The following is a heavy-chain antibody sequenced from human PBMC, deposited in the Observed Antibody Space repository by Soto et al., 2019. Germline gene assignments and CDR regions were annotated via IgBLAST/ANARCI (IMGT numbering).Heavy chain of an antibody. CDR2: IIPIFGTA. V-gene: IGHV1-69*13. Sequence: GASVKVSCKASGGTFSSYASSWVRQAPGQGLEWMGGIIPIFGTANYAQKFQGRVTITADESTSTAYMELSSLRSEDTAVYYCARGPPWTTVTTLDKYYFDYWGQGTLVTVSS. D-gene: IGHD4-17*01. CDR3: ARGPPWTTVTTLDKYYFDY. CDR1: GGTFSSYA. J-gene: IGHJ4*02.